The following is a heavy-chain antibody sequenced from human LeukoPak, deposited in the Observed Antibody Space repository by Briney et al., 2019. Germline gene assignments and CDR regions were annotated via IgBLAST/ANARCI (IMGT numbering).Heavy chain of an antibody. CDR3: ASLDSSGYYIDY. J-gene: IGHJ4*02. CDR2: INHSGST. V-gene: IGHV4-34*01. D-gene: IGHD3-22*01. Sequence: SETLSLTCAVYGGSFSGYYWSWIRQPPGKGLEWIGEINHSGSTNHNPSLKSRVTISVDTSKNQFSLKLSSVTAADTAVYYCASLDSSGYYIDYWGQGTLVTVSS. CDR1: GGSFSGYY.